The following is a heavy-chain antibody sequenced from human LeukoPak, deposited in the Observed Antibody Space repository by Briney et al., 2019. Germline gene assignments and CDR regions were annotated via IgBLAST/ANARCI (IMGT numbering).Heavy chain of an antibody. CDR2: ISGSGGST. CDR3: AKDSNPRRPSKY. V-gene: IGHV3-23*01. Sequence: GGSLRLSCAASGFTVSSNYMSWVRQAPGKGLEWVSAISGSGGSTYYADSVKGRFTISRDNSKNTLYLQMNSLRAEDTAVYYCAKDSNPRRPSKYWGQGTLVTVSS. J-gene: IGHJ4*02. D-gene: IGHD3-3*02. CDR1: GFTVSSNY.